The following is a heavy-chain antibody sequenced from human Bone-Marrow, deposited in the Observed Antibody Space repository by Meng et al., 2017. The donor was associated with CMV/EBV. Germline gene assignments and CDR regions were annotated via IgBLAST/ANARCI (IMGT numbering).Heavy chain of an antibody. CDR2: INHSGST. Sequence: SETLSLTCAVYGGSFSGYYWSWIRQPPGKGLEWIGEINHSGSTNYNPSLKSRVTISVDTSKNQFSLKLSSVTAADTAVYYCARAACSSTSCYLPEYFDYWGQGTLVTVYS. CDR3: ARAACSSTSCYLPEYFDY. V-gene: IGHV4-34*01. CDR1: GGSFSGYY. J-gene: IGHJ4*02. D-gene: IGHD2-2*01.